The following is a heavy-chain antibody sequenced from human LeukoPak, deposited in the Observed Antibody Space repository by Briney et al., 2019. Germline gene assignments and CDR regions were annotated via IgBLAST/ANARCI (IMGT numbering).Heavy chain of an antibody. CDR2: IRYDGSKK. J-gene: IGHJ6*03. Sequence: GGPLRLSCAASGFIFRCYGVLGVPQAPGRGLEGVAFIRYDGSKKYYADSVKGRFTISRDNSKNTLNLQMNSQRAEHTAVYCCAKGYGWEASYYYYYMDVWGKGTTVTISS. V-gene: IGHV3-30*02. CDR3: AKGYGWEASYYYYYMDV. CDR1: GFIFRCYG. D-gene: IGHD1-26*01.